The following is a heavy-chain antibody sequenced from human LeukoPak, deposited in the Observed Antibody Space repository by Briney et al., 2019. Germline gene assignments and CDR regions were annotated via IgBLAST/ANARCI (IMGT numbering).Heavy chain of an antibody. J-gene: IGHJ4*02. D-gene: IGHD1-26*01. Sequence: GGSLRLSCAASGFTFSSYAMHWVRQAPGKGLEWVAVISYDGSNKYYADSVKGRFTISRDNAKNSLYLQMNSLRAEDTAVYYCARDKVVGDTTRGSSFDYWGQGTLVPVSS. CDR3: ARDKVVGDTTRGSSFDY. V-gene: IGHV3-30-3*01. CDR2: ISYDGSNK. CDR1: GFTFSSYA.